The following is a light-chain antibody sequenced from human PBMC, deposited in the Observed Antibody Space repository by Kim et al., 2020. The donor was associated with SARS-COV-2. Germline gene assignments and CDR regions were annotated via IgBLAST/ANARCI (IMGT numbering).Light chain of an antibody. CDR2: GAS. V-gene: IGKV1-39*01. CDR3: QQSYNTPRT. J-gene: IGKJ2*01. CDR1: QRISNY. Sequence: ASVGDSVTITCRASQRISNYLNWYQQKPGKAPELLIYGASSLQGGVPSRFGGSGSGTDFTLTISSLQVEDYATYYCQQSYNTPRTFGQGTKLEI.